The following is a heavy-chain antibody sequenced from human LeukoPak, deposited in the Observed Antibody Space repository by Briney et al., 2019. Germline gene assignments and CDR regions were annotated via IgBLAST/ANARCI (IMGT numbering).Heavy chain of an antibody. CDR2: ISSNGGST. D-gene: IGHD6-13*01. V-gene: IGHV3-64*01. CDR1: GFTFSRYA. Sequence: GGSLRLSCAASGFTFSRYAMHWVRQAPGKALEYVSAISSNGGSTYYVNSVKGRFTISRDNSKNTLYLQMGSLRAEDMAVYYCAREADSSSWYWYFDLWGRGTLVTVSS. CDR3: AREADSSSWYWYFDL. J-gene: IGHJ2*01.